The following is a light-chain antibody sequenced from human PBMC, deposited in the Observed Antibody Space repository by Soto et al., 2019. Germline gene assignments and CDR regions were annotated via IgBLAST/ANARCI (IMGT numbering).Light chain of an antibody. CDR3: QQYNSYSPNT. CDR1: QSISSS. V-gene: IGKV1-5*01. Sequence: DIHMTQSPSTLSASVGDRVTITCRASQSISSSLAWYQQKPGKAPKLLIYHASSLESGVPSRFSGSGSGTEFTLTISSLQPDDFATYYCQQYNSYSPNTFGGGTKVDIK. J-gene: IGKJ4*01. CDR2: HAS.